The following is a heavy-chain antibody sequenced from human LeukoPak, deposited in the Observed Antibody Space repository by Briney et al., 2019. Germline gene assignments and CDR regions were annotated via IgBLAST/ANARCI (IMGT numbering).Heavy chain of an antibody. V-gene: IGHV4-30-4*08. Sequence: PSETLSLTCTDSGGSISRGDYYWSWIRQPPGKGLEWIGYIYYSGSTYYNPSLKSRVTISVDTSKNQFSLKLSSVTAADTAVYYCNGKVPADVNDYWGQGTLVTVSS. CDR2: IYYSGST. CDR1: GGSISRGDYY. D-gene: IGHD2-2*01. J-gene: IGHJ4*02. CDR3: NGKVPADVNDY.